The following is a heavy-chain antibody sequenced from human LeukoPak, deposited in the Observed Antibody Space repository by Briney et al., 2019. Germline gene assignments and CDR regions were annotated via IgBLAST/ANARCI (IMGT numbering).Heavy chain of an antibody. V-gene: IGHV1-2*02. CDR1: GYTFTGYY. CDR3: ARDLAGATRYFDC. CDR2: INSNSGAT. J-gene: IGHJ4*02. Sequence: ASVKVSCKASGYTFTGYYMRWVRQAPGQGLEWMGWINSNSGATNYAQRFQGRVTMTRDTSISTAYMELSRLRSDDTALYYCARDLAGATRYFDCWGQGTLVTVSS. D-gene: IGHD1-26*01.